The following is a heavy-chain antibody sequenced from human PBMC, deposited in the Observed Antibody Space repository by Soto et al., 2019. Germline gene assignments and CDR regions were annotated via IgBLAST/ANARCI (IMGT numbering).Heavy chain of an antibody. CDR3: ARGKYSSSWPRARYYMAV. D-gene: IGHD6-13*01. V-gene: IGHV1-8*01. J-gene: IGHJ6*03. Sequence: ASVKVSCKASGYTFTSYDINWVRQATGQGLEWMGWMNPNSGNTGYAQKFQGRVTMTRSTSISTAYMELSSLRSEDTAVYYCARGKYSSSWPRARYYMAVWGKGTTVTVSS. CDR1: GYTFTSYD. CDR2: MNPNSGNT.